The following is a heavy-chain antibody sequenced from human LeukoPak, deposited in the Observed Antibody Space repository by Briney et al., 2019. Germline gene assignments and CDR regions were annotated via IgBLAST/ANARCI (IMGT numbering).Heavy chain of an antibody. J-gene: IGHJ4*02. D-gene: IGHD2-2*01. CDR2: ISHEGGTQ. CDR1: GFTFSNYG. V-gene: IGHV3-30*18. Sequence: QPGRSLILSCAASGFTFSNYGMHWVRQAPGKGLEWVAVISHEGGTQYYVDSVKGRFTISRDNSKNTLYLQMNSLRVEDTAVYYCAKETTAHTSRTLDYWGQGTLVTVSS. CDR3: AKETTAHTSRTLDY.